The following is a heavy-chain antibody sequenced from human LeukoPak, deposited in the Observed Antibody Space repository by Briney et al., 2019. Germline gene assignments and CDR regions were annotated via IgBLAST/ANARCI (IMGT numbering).Heavy chain of an antibody. J-gene: IGHJ4*02. CDR1: GYTFTSYG. CDR3: ARAESTVQPLVG. V-gene: IGHV1-69*05. Sequence: SVKVSCKASGYTFTSYGISWVRQAPGQGLEWMGGIIPIFGTANYAQKFQGRVTITTDESTSTAYMELSSLRSEDTAVYYCARAESTVQPLVGWGQGTLVTVSS. CDR2: IIPIFGTA. D-gene: IGHD1-26*01.